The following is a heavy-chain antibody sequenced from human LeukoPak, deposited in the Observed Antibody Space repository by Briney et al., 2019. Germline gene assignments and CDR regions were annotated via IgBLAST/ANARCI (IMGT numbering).Heavy chain of an antibody. D-gene: IGHD6-19*01. V-gene: IGHV3-13*01. Sequence: PGGSLRLSCAASGFTFSSYDMHWVRHATGKGLEWVSAIGTAGDTYYPGSVKGRFTISRENAKNSLYLQMNSLRAGDTAVYYCARGPKYVDSGWFDYWGQGTLVTVSS. J-gene: IGHJ4*02. CDR1: GFTFSSYD. CDR3: ARGPKYVDSGWFDY. CDR2: IGTAGDT.